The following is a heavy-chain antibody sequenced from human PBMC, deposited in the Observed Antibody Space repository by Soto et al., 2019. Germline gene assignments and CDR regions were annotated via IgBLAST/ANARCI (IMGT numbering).Heavy chain of an antibody. CDR1: GFSFSSYS. D-gene: IGHD2-15*01. J-gene: IGHJ5*02. CDR3: ARGYTGYCSGGTCYWFDP. Sequence: SLRLSCAASGFSFSSYSMNWVRQAPGKGLEWVSSISSSASHINYADSVKGRFTISRDNAKKSLYLQMNSLRAEDTAVYYCARGYTGYCSGGTCYWFDPWGQGTLVTVSS. CDR2: ISSSASHI. V-gene: IGHV3-21*01.